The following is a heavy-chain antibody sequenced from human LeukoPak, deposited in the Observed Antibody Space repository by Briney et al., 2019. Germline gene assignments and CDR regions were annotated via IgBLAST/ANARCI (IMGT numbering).Heavy chain of an antibody. D-gene: IGHD3-3*01. J-gene: IGHJ4*02. V-gene: IGHV3-7*01. CDR3: ARSLYDSWSGYYHDY. CDR1: GFSFGYYW. CDR2: IKQDGSQI. Sequence: PGGSLRLSCAASGFSFGYYWMSWVRQAPGKGLEWVANIKQDGSQIYYVDSVKGRFTISRDNAKNSLYLQMNSLRAEDTAVYYCARSLYDSWSGYYHDYWGQGTLVTVSS.